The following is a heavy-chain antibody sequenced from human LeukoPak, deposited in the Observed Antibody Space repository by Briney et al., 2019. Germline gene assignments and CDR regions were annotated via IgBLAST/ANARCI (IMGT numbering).Heavy chain of an antibody. CDR3: SRSGVGYFYDRSGYSPLDY. Sequence: ASLKVSCKASGYTFTNYGISWVRQAPGQGLEWMGWISAYHGNTNSAHILQGRVTMTTDTSTSTAYMDLRSLRSDDTAVHYCSRSGVGYFYDRSGYSPLDYWGGRTLVTVSP. CDR2: ISAYHGNT. D-gene: IGHD3-22*01. J-gene: IGHJ4*02. V-gene: IGHV1-18*01. CDR1: GYTFTNYG.